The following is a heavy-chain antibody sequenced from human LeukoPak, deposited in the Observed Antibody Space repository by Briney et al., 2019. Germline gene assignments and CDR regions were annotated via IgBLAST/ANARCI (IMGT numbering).Heavy chain of an antibody. CDR3: ARDRHDAFDI. CDR1: GFTFTSYS. V-gene: IGHV3-23*01. CDR2: ISGGGGST. Sequence: GGSLRLSCAASGFTFTSYSMNWVRQAPGKGLEWVSTISGGGGSTYYADSVKGRFTISRDNSKNTLYLQMNSLRAEDTAVYYCARDRHDAFDIWGQGTMVTVSS. J-gene: IGHJ3*02.